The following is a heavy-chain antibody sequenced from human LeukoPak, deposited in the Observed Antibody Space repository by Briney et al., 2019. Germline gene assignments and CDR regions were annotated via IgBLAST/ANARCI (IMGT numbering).Heavy chain of an antibody. CDR2: IKEDGSEK. V-gene: IGHV3-7*01. J-gene: IGHJ4*02. CDR1: GFTFSRYW. D-gene: IGHD5-24*01. CDR3: ARDQDPVEMATIFGY. Sequence: GGSLRLSCAASGFTFSRYWTSWVRQAPGKGLEWVANIKEDGSEKYYVDSVRGRFIISRDNAKNSMYLQMNSLRAEDTAVYYCARDQDPVEMATIFGYWGQGTLVTVSA.